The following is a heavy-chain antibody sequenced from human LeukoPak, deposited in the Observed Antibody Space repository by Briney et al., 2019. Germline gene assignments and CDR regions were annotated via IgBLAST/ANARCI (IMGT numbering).Heavy chain of an antibody. D-gene: IGHD3-10*01. V-gene: IGHV3-43*01. J-gene: IGHJ4*02. CDR2: ISWDADST. CDR1: GFTFDDYT. CDR3: AKGEVIIGGFYFDY. Sequence: PGGSLRLSCAASGFTFDDYTMHWVRQPPGKGLEWVSLISWDADSTKYADSVKGRFTIFRDNSKNSLYLQMSSLTAEDTAFYYCAKGEVIIGGFYFDYWGQGTLVTVSS.